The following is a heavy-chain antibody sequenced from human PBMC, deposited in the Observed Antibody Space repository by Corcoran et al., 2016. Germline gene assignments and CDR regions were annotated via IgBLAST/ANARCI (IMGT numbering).Heavy chain of an antibody. J-gene: IGHJ4*02. CDR2: INHSGST. CDR3: ARVSPYYYGSGSYYAFDY. Sequence: QVQLQQWGAGLLKPSETLSLTCAVYGGSFSGYYWSWIRQPPGKGLEWIGEINHSGSTNYNPSLKSRVTISVDTSKNQFSLKLSSVTAADTAGYDCARVSPYYYGSGSYYAFDYWGQGTLVTVSS. V-gene: IGHV4-34*01. D-gene: IGHD3-10*01. CDR1: GGSFSGYY.